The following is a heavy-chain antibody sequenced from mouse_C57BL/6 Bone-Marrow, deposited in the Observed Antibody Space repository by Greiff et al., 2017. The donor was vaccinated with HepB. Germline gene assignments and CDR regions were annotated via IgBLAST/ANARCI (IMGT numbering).Heavy chain of an antibody. Sequence: EVKLMESGPGLAKPSQTLSLTCSVTGYSITSDYWNWILKFPGNKLEYMGYISYSGSTYYNPSLKSRISITRDTSKNQYYLQLNSVTTEDTATYYCARGDYDGFAYWGQGTLVTVSA. CDR2: ISYSGST. CDR1: GYSITSDY. J-gene: IGHJ3*01. V-gene: IGHV3-8*01. D-gene: IGHD2-4*01. CDR3: ARGDYDGFAY.